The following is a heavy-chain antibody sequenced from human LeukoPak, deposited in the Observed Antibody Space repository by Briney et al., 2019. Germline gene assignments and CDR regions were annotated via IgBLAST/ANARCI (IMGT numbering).Heavy chain of an antibody. D-gene: IGHD6-19*01. Sequence: PSVTVSLTCAVSGGPISSSNWWSWVRQPPGKGLEWIGEIYHSGTTNHNPSLKSRVTISVDKSKTQFSLKLSSVTAADTAVYYCARLAVADTSDYWGQGTLGT. V-gene: IGHV4-4*02. CDR1: GGPISSSNW. CDR3: ARLAVADTSDY. CDR2: IYHSGTT. J-gene: IGHJ4*02.